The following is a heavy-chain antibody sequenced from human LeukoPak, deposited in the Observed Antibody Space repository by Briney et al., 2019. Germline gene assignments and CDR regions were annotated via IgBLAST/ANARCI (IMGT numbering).Heavy chain of an antibody. J-gene: IGHJ6*02. CDR1: GGSFSGYY. CDR3: ASRGSMDV. Sequence: SETLSLTCAVYGGSFSGYYWTWLRQPPGKGLEWIGEINHSGSTNYNSPLKSRVTISVDTSKNQFSLKLSSVTAADTAVYYCASRGSMDVWGQGTTVTVSS. CDR2: INHSGST. V-gene: IGHV4-34*01.